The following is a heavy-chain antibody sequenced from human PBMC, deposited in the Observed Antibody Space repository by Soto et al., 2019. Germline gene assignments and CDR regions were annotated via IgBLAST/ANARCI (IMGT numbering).Heavy chain of an antibody. CDR1: GYSFTSYW. V-gene: IGHV5-10-1*01. D-gene: IGHD3-22*01. Sequence: EVQLVQSGAEVKKPGESLRISCKGSGYSFTSYWISWVRQMPGKGLEWMGRIDPSDSYTNYSPSFQGHVTISADKSISTAYRQWSSLKASDTAMYYCARRAYDSSGYPTFDYWGQGTLVTVSS. CDR2: IDPSDSYT. CDR3: ARRAYDSSGYPTFDY. J-gene: IGHJ4*02.